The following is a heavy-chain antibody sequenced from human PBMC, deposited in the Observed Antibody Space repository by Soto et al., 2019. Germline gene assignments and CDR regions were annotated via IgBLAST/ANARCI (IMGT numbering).Heavy chain of an antibody. CDR2: INAGNGNT. V-gene: IGHV1-3*05. J-gene: IGHJ5*02. D-gene: IGHD3-10*01. CDR3: ARGTPVWFDP. Sequence: QVQLVQSGAEEKKPGASVKVSCKASGYTFSDYAIHWVGQAPGQRPEWMGWINAGNGNTKYSQKFQGRVTITRDTSASTAYMELSSLRSEDTAVYYCARGTPVWFDPWGQGTLVTVSS. CDR1: GYTFSDYA.